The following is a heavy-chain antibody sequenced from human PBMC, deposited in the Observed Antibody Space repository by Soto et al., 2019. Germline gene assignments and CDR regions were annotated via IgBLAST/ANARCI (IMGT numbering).Heavy chain of an antibody. CDR3: AKDRALYYYDSSGYYDY. CDR2: ISYDGSNK. Sequence: GGSLRLSCAASGFTFSSYGMHWVRQAPGKGLEWVAVISYDGSNKYYADSVKGRFTISRDNSKNTLYLQMNSLRAEDTAVYYCAKDRALYYYDSSGYYDYWGQGTLVTVSS. CDR1: GFTFSSYG. D-gene: IGHD3-22*01. J-gene: IGHJ4*02. V-gene: IGHV3-30*18.